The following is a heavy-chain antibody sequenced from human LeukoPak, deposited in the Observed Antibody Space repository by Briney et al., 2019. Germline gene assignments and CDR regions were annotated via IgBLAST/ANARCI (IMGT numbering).Heavy chain of an antibody. CDR3: ARRKIYCSGGSCSRALYWYFDL. CDR1: GGSFSGYY. D-gene: IGHD2-15*01. Sequence: SSEALSLTCAVYGGSFSGYYLSWIRQPPGKGLEWSGEINHRGSTNYNPSLKSRVTISVDTSKNQFSLKLSSVTDADTAVYYCARRKIYCSGGSCSRALYWYFDLWGRGTLVTVSS. J-gene: IGHJ2*01. CDR2: INHRGST. V-gene: IGHV4-34*01.